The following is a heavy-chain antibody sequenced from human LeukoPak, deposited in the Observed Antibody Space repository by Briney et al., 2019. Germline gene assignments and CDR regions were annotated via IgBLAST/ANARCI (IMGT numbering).Heavy chain of an antibody. CDR3: AGDISAAGLTYFDY. CDR2: IYYSGST. D-gene: IGHD6-19*01. Sequence: SQTLPLTCTVSGGSISSGGYYWSWIRQHPGKGLEWIGYIYYSGSTYYNPSLKSRVTISVDTSKNQFSLKLSSVTAADTAVYYCAGDISAAGLTYFDYWGQGTLVTVSS. V-gene: IGHV4-31*03. J-gene: IGHJ4*02. CDR1: GGSISSGGYY.